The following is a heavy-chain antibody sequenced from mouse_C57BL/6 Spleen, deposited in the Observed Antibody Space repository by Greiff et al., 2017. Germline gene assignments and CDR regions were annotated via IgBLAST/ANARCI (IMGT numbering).Heavy chain of an antibody. Sequence: VQLQQPGAELVMPGASVKLSCQASGYTFPSYWMHWVKQRPGPGLEWIGEIDPSDSYTNYNQKFKGKSTLTVDKSSSTAYMQLSSLTSEDSAVYYCARGGYSWFAYWGQGTLVTVSA. D-gene: IGHD2-3*01. CDR3: ARGGYSWFAY. J-gene: IGHJ3*01. CDR1: GYTFPSYW. CDR2: IDPSDSYT. V-gene: IGHV1-69*01.